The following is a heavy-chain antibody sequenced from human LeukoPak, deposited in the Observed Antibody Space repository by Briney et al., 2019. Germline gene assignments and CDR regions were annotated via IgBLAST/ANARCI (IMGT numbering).Heavy chain of an antibody. Sequence: QAGGSLRLSCAASGFTFSSYSMNWVRQAPGKGLEWVSHITASGTAMFYADSVKGRFTISRGNAKNSLYLQMNSLRDEDTAVYYCASSGSYRFDYWGQGTLVTVSS. CDR2: ITASGTAM. J-gene: IGHJ4*02. V-gene: IGHV3-48*02. CDR3: ASSGSYRFDY. CDR1: GFTFSSYS. D-gene: IGHD1-26*01.